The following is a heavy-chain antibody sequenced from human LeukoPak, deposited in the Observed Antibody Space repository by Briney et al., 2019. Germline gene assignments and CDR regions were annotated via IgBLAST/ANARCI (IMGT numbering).Heavy chain of an antibody. V-gene: IGHV4-61*02. CDR2: IYTSGST. D-gene: IGHD3-16*02. J-gene: IGHJ4*02. CDR3: ARMGFIGLFDY. CDR1: GGSISSGSYY. Sequence: SETLSLTCTVSGGSISSGSYYWSWIRQPAGKGLEWIGRIYTSGSTNYNPSLKSRVTISVDTSKNQFSLKLRSVTAADTAVYYCARMGFIGLFDYWGQGTLVTVSS.